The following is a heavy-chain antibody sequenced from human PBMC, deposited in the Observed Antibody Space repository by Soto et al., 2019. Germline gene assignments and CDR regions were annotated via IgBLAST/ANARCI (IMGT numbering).Heavy chain of an antibody. J-gene: IGHJ4*02. V-gene: IGHV2-5*02. CDR3: AHRQRTVYFDY. Sequence: QITLKESGPTLVKPTQTLTLTCTFSGFSLSTSGVGVGWIRQPPGKALEWLALLYWDDDKRYSPSLKSRLTSTKDPSKAQVVLTMTNMDPVDTATYYCAHRQRTVYFDYWGQGTLVTVSS. D-gene: IGHD4-17*01. CDR1: GFSLSTSGVG. CDR2: LYWDDDK.